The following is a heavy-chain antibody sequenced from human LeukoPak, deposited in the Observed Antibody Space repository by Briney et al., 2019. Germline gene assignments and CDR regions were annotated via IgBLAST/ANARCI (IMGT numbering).Heavy chain of an antibody. V-gene: IGHV4-39*07. D-gene: IGHD1-1*01. CDR2: YYHTGRI. Sequence: SETLSLTCSVSGGSINGTSYCWGWIRQPPGKGPEWIGSYYHTGRIYHNPSLNSRVTISVDTSKNQFSLKLSSVTDADTAAYYCARDGSDNWGLSDNWGRGTLVTVSS. CDR1: GGSINGTSYC. J-gene: IGHJ4*02. CDR3: ARDGSDNWGLSDN.